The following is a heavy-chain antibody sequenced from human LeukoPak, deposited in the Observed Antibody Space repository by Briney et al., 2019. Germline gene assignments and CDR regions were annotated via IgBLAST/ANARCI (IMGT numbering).Heavy chain of an antibody. V-gene: IGHV3-21*04. CDR1: GFTFNRYN. J-gene: IGHJ4*02. Sequence: GGSLRLSCAASGFTFNRYNMNWVRRAPGKGLEWVSSISTSSSYIYYADSVRGRFTISRDNAKNSLYLQMNSLRAEDTAVYYCAISSFGELLYFGDYWGQGTLVTVSS. CDR2: ISTSSSYI. D-gene: IGHD3-10*01. CDR3: AISSFGELLYFGDY.